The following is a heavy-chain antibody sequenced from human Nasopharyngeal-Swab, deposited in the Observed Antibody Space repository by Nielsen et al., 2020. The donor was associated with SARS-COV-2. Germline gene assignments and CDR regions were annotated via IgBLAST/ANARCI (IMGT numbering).Heavy chain of an antibody. Sequence: GESLKISCAASGFTLSSYEMNWVRQAPGTGLEWISYISSTGSTIYNADSVKGRFTVSRENAKNSMFLQMISLRAEDTAVYYCARERWRDHDFDAWGQGTLVIVSS. CDR3: ARERWRDHDFDA. D-gene: IGHD1-14*01. CDR2: ISSTGSTI. J-gene: IGHJ4*02. V-gene: IGHV3-48*03. CDR1: GFTLSSYE.